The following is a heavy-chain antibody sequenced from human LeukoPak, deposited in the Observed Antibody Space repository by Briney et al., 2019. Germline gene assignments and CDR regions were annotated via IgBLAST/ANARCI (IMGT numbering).Heavy chain of an antibody. D-gene: IGHD2-15*01. J-gene: IGHJ4*02. CDR2: ISYDGSNK. Sequence: GGSLRLSCAASGFTFSSYAMHWVRQAPGKGLEWVAVISYDGSNKYYADPVKGRFTISRDNSKNTLYLQMNSLRAEDTAVYYCARGVGDSCSGGSCSPPHYWGQGTLVTVSS. CDR3: ARGVGDSCSGGSCSPPHY. V-gene: IGHV3-30-3*01. CDR1: GFTFSSYA.